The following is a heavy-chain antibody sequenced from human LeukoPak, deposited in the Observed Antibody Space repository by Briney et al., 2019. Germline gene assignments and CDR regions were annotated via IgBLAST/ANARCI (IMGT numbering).Heavy chain of an antibody. J-gene: IGHJ6*02. CDR2: IFPRDSDV. CDR1: GYTFTSYW. V-gene: IGHV5-51*01. CDR3: VRSLPGTLLRGYGMDV. D-gene: IGHD3-10*01. Sequence: GASLQISCKTSGYTFTSYWIGWVRPPPGKGLECMGVIFPRDSDVRYSPSFQGQVTISADKSTNTAYLHWGSLKASDSAMYYCVRSLPGTLLRGYGMDVWGPGTTVTVS.